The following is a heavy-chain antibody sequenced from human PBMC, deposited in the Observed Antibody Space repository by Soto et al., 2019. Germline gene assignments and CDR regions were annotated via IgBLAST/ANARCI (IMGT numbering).Heavy chain of an antibody. CDR1: GFTFSSYS. D-gene: IGHD1-26*01. Sequence: EVQLVESGGGLVQPGGSLRLSCAATGFTFSSYSMNWVRQAPGKGLEWVSYISSGSTTIYYADSVKGRFTISRDNAKNPVYLQVCSLRGEDTGVDYCARAGRWDSGSADYSFDLWGRGTLVTVSS. V-gene: IGHV3-48*01. CDR2: ISSGSTTI. J-gene: IGHJ2*01. CDR3: ARAGRWDSGSADYSFDL.